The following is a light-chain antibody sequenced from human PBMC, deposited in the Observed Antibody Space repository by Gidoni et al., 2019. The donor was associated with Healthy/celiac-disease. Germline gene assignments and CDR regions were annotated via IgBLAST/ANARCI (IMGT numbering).Light chain of an antibody. CDR2: GAS. CDR1: QSVSSN. J-gene: IGKJ2*01. Sequence: EIVMTQSPATLSVSPGERATLSCRASQSVSSNLALYQQKPGQAPRLLIYGASTRATGIPARFSGSGSGTEFTLTISSLQSEDFAVYYCQQYNNWPPGYTFGQXTKLEIK. V-gene: IGKV3-15*01. CDR3: QQYNNWPPGYT.